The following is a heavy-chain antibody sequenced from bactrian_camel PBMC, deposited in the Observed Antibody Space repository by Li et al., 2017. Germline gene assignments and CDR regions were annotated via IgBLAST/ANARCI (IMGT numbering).Heavy chain of an antibody. CDR3: SALRLDGPGTCWDRLRTVENTY. V-gene: IGHV3S63*01. Sequence: VQLVESGGGSVQAGGSLRLTCTASGFTFDDSDMGWYRQAPGNECEVVSIIRSDDRTYYADSVKGRFTISQDNAKNTAYLQMNSLKPEDTGMYYCSALRLDGPGTCWDRLRTVENTYSGQGTQVTVS. CDR2: IIRSDDRT. J-gene: IGHJ4*01. CDR1: GFTFDDSD. D-gene: IGHD4*01.